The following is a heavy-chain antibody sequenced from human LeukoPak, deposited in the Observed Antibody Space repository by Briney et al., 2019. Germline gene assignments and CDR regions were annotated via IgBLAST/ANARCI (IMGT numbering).Heavy chain of an antibody. V-gene: IGHV1-18*01. D-gene: IGHD3-3*01. Sequence: GASVKVSCKASGYTFTSYGISWVRQAPGQGLEWMGWISAYNGNTNYAQKLQGRVTITADKSTSTAYMELSSLRSEDTAVYYCASILWSGYLRDAFDIWGQGTMVTVSS. J-gene: IGHJ3*02. CDR1: GYTFTSYG. CDR2: ISAYNGNT. CDR3: ASILWSGYLRDAFDI.